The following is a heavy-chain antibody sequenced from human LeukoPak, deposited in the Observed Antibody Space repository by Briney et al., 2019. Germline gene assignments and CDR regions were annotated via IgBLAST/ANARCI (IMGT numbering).Heavy chain of an antibody. Sequence: GGSLRLSCAASGFTFSAYSMNWVRQAPGKGLEWVSFISGGGGTIYYADSVKGRFTISRDNAKNSLHLQMDSLRVEDTAVYYCARNQEIDYYDSSGFYWGVEYWGQGTLVTVSS. J-gene: IGHJ4*02. V-gene: IGHV3-48*01. CDR1: GFTFSAYS. CDR3: ARNQEIDYYDSSGFYWGVEY. CDR2: ISGGGGTI. D-gene: IGHD3-22*01.